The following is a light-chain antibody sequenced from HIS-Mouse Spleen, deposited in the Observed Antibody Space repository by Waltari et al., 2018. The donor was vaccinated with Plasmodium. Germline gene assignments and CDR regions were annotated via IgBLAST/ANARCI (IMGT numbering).Light chain of an antibody. V-gene: IGKV3-15*01. J-gene: IGKJ2*01. Sequence: EIVMTQSPATLSVSPGERATLSCRASQSVSSNLAWYQQKPGQAPRLLIYGASTRATGIPARFRGSGSGTEFTLTISSMQSEDFAVYYCQQYNNWPPYTFGQGTKLVIK. CDR1: QSVSSN. CDR3: QQYNNWPPYT. CDR2: GAS.